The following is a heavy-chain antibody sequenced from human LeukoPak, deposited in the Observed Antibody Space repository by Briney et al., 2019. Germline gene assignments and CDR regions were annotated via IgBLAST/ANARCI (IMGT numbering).Heavy chain of an antibody. J-gene: IGHJ3*02. CDR3: VRDAQFAFDI. CDR1: GFTFSSYW. Sequence: GGSLRLSCAASGFTFSSYWMSWVRQAPGKGLEWVSHIRSGGDNIHYADSVRGRFTISRDNAKNSLYLQMNSLRVEDTAVYFCVRDAQFAFDIWGQGTMVTVSS. CDR2: IRSGGDNI. D-gene: IGHD5-24*01. V-gene: IGHV3-48*01.